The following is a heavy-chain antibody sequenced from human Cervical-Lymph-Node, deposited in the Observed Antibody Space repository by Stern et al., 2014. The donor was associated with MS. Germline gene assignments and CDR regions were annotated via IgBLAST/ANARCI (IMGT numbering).Heavy chain of an antibody. CDR1: GFTFSSYG. J-gene: IGHJ4*02. CDR3: AREGPAGYSSGKKILDY. CDR2: IWYDGSNK. Sequence: VQLVESGGGVVQPGRSLRLSCAASGFTFSSYGMHWVRQAPGKGLEWVAVIWYDGSNKYYADSVKGRFTISRDNSKNTLYLKMNSLRAEDTAVYYCAREGPAGYSSGKKILDYWGQGTLVTVSS. V-gene: IGHV3-33*01. D-gene: IGHD6-19*01.